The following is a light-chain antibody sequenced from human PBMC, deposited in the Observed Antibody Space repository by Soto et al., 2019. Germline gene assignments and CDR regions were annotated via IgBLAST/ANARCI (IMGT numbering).Light chain of an antibody. J-gene: IGLJ1*01. CDR3: CSYAGSYTHYV. Sequence: QSALTQPRSVSGSPGQSVTSSCTGTSSEVGGYDYVSWYQRYPGKAPKVMIYAVTKRPSGVPDRISGSKSGNTASLTISGLQAEDEADYYCCSYAGSYTHYVFGTGTKVTVL. CDR2: AVT. CDR1: SSEVGGYDY. V-gene: IGLV2-11*01.